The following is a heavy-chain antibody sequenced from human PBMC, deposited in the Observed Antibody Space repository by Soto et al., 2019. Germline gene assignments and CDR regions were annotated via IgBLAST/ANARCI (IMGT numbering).Heavy chain of an antibody. J-gene: IGHJ6*02. CDR3: ARDRWGWEKGGYPHSNGMIV. V-gene: IGHV3-53*02. Sequence: EEQLVETGGKLVQPGGSLRLSCVVSGFTVSSNYMSWVHQAPGGGLEWVSSIYGGGDTFYADSVKGRFTISKDSSQNTLYLQMSSLKADDSAVYYCARDRWGWEKGGYPHSNGMIVWGQGTTVTVSS. D-gene: IGHD5-12*01. CDR1: GFTVSSNY. CDR2: IYGGGDT.